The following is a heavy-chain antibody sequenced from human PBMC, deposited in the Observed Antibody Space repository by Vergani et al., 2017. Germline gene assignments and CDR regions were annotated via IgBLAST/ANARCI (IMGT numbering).Heavy chain of an antibody. CDR3: AKHFRGWGIDY. J-gene: IGHJ4*02. Sequence: QVQLVESGGGVVQRGGSLRLSCATSGCTLSNYDMQWIRQGPGKGLEFVAFIQFDGSNQYYADSVKGRFTLSRDFSKNTLYLQMNSLRTVDTATYYCAKHFRGWGIDYWGQGTQVIVSS. D-gene: IGHD3-16*01. V-gene: IGHV3-30*02. CDR1: GCTLSNYD. CDR2: IQFDGSNQ.